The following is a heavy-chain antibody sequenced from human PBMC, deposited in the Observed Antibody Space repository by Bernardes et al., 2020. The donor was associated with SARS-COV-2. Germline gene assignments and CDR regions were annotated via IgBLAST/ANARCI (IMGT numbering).Heavy chain of an antibody. CDR1: GFTVSRDD. CDR2: IYSAGGT. J-gene: IGHJ6*02. CDR3: ARDMMTTGTTNYYYYGMDV. V-gene: IGHV3-66*01. D-gene: IGHD1-1*01. Sequence: GGSLRLSCAASGFTVSRDDLSWVRQAPGKGLEWVSVIYSAGGTYYADSVRGRFTLSRDNAKNSLYLQMNSLRAEDTAVYYCARDMMTTGTTNYYYYGMDVWGQGTTVTVSS.